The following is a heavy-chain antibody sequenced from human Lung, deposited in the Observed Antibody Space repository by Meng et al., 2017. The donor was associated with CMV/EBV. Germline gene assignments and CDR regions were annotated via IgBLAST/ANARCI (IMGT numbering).Heavy chain of an antibody. CDR1: GYSFTSYF. Sequence: SGYSFTSYFMHWVRQAPGQGLEWMGKINPSSGSTTYAQKFQGRVTMTRDTPTSTVYMELSSLRSEDTALYYCARDLEWLLSPFFDYWGQGTLVTVSS. CDR3: ARDLEWLLSPFFDY. CDR2: INPSSGST. V-gene: IGHV1-46*01. D-gene: IGHD3-3*01. J-gene: IGHJ4*02.